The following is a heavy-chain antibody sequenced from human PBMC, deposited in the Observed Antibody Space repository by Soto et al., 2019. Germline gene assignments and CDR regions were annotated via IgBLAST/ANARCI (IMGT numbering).Heavy chain of an antibody. D-gene: IGHD2-15*01. Sequence: PSETLSLTCTVSGGSISSGDYYWSWIRQPPGKGLEWIGYIYYSGSTYYNVSLKSRVTISVDTSKNQFSLKLNSVTAADTAVYYCARNRWRGYCSGGSCYAEREYYFDCWGQGIVVTVSS. J-gene: IGHJ4*02. CDR3: ARNRWRGYCSGGSCYAEREYYFDC. CDR1: GGSISSGDYY. V-gene: IGHV4-30-4*01. CDR2: IYYSGST.